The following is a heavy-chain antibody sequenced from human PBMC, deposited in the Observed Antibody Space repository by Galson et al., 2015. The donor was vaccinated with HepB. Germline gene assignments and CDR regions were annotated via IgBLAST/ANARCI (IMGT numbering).Heavy chain of an antibody. CDR1: GYTFTKYW. D-gene: IGHD2-2*01. CDR3: ARYALTHDGLDL. J-gene: IGHJ3*01. V-gene: IGHV5-51*03. CDR2: IYPGDSDT. Sequence: QSGAEVKKPGESLKISCKGSGYTFTKYWIAWVRQKPDKGLEWMGSIYPGDSDTIYSPSFQGQVTISADDSAHLHWNSLKASDTAIYYCARYALTHDGLDLWGQGTIVSVS.